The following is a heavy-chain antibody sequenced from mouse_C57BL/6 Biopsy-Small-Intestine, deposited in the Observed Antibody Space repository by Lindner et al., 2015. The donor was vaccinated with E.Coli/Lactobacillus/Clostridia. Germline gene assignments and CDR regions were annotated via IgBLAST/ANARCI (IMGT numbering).Heavy chain of an antibody. V-gene: IGHV1-7*01. D-gene: IGHD2-1*01. CDR1: GYTFTSYW. CDR2: INPSSGYT. Sequence: VQLQESGAELAEPGASVKLSCKASGYTFTSYWMHWVKQRPGQGLEWIGYINPSSGYTKYNQKFKDKATLTADKSSSTAYLQLSSLTYEDSAVYYCAREDYGNYDYYAMDYWGQGTSVTVSS. CDR3: AREDYGNYDYYAMDY. J-gene: IGHJ4*01.